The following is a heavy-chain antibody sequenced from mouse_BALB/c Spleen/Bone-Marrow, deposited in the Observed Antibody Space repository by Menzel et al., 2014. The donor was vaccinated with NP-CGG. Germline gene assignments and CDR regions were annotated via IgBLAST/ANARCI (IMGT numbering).Heavy chain of an antibody. Sequence: VQLHQSGAELVRPGAPVKLSCKASGYTFTSYWINWVKQRPGQGLEWIGNIYPSDSYTNYNQKFKDKATLTVDKSSSTAYMQLSSPTSEDSAVYYCTRSYGSSYEYYFDYWGQGTTLTVSS. CDR1: GYTFTSYW. V-gene: IGHV1-69*02. CDR3: TRSYGSSYEYYFDY. D-gene: IGHD1-1*01. J-gene: IGHJ2*01. CDR2: IYPSDSYT.